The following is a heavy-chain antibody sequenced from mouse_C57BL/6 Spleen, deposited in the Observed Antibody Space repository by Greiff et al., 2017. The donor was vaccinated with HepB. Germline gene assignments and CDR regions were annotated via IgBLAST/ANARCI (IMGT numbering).Heavy chain of an antibody. V-gene: IGHV14-1*01. CDR3: TTGGYGSSYFAY. CDR1: GFNIKDYY. J-gene: IGHJ3*01. Sequence: VQLQQSGAELVRPGASVKLSCTASGFNIKDYYMHWVKQRPEQGLEWIGRIDPEDGDTEYAPKFQGKATMTADTSSNTAYLQLSSLTSEDTAVYYCTTGGYGSSYFAYWGQGTLVTVAA. D-gene: IGHD1-1*01. CDR2: IDPEDGDT.